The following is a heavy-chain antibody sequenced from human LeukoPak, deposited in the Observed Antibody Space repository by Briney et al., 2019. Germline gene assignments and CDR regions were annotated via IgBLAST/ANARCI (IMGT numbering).Heavy chain of an antibody. Sequence: SETLSLTCTVSGGSISSSSYYWGWIRQPPGKGLEWIGSIYYSGSTNYNPSLKSRVTISVDTSKNQISLKLSSVTAADTAVYYCARQTTVVTPSYYYYGMDVWGQGTTVTVSS. CDR1: GGSISSSSYY. CDR3: ARQTTVVTPSYYYYGMDV. V-gene: IGHV4-39*01. CDR2: IYYSGST. J-gene: IGHJ6*02. D-gene: IGHD4-23*01.